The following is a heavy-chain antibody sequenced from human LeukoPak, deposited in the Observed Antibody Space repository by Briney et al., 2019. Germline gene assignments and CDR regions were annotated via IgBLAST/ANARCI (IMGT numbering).Heavy chain of an antibody. V-gene: IGHV1-8*01. D-gene: IGHD6-13*01. CDR3: ARGKAAAGGDY. CDR2: MNPSSGNT. CDR1: GYTFTSYD. Sequence: ASVKVSCKASGYTFTSYDINWARQATGQGLEWMGWMNPSSGNTGYAQKFQGRVTMTRNTSISTAYMELSSLRSVDTAVYYCARGKAAAGGDYWGQGTLVTVSS. J-gene: IGHJ4*02.